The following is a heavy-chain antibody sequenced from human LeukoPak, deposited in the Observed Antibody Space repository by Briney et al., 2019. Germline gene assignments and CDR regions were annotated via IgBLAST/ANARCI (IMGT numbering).Heavy chain of an antibody. CDR3: ARDWRRRDGYKNFDY. CDR1: GYTFTTFG. D-gene: IGHD5-24*01. Sequence: ASVKVSCKASGYTFTTFGISWVRQAPGQGLEWMGWSSGYNGNTKYAQRLQGRVTMTRDTSISTAYMELSRLRSDDTAVYYCARDWRRRDGYKNFDYWGQGTLVTVSS. CDR2: SSGYNGNT. V-gene: IGHV1-18*01. J-gene: IGHJ4*02.